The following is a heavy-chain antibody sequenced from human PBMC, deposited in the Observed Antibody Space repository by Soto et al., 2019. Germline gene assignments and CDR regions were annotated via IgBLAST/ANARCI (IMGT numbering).Heavy chain of an antibody. CDR1: GYTFTSYG. CDR3: ARLDHGDPPSN. CDR2: IIPILGKA. Sequence: SVKVSCKASGYTFTSYGISWVRQAPGQGLEWMGRIIPILGKANYAQKFQGRVTITADKSTSTAYMELSSLRSEDTAVYYCARLDHGDPPSNWGQGTLVTVSS. D-gene: IGHD4-17*01. J-gene: IGHJ4*02. V-gene: IGHV1-69*04.